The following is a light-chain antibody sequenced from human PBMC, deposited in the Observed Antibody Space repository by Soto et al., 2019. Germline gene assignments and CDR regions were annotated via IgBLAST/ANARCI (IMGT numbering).Light chain of an antibody. CDR2: GAS. CDR3: QQYYKSPRT. J-gene: IGKJ1*01. V-gene: IGKV3-15*01. Sequence: EIVMTQSPTTLSVSPGERATLSCRASQSVSSSLAWYQQKPGQAPRLLIYGASTRATDIPARFSGSGSGTDFTLTIGSLQPEDCAAYYCQQYYKSPRTFGQGTKVDIK. CDR1: QSVSSS.